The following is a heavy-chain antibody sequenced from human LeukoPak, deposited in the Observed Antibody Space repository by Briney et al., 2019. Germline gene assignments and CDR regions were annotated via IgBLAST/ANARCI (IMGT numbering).Heavy chain of an antibody. J-gene: IGHJ6*03. CDR1: GGTFSSYA. CDR2: IIPIFGTA. CDR3: ARDYGDYYYYMDV. D-gene: IGHD4-17*01. Sequence: ASVKVSCKASGGTFSSYAISWGRQAPGQGLEWMGGIIPIFGTANYAQKFQGRVTITADESTSTAYMELSSLRSEDTAVYYCARDYGDYYYYMDVWGKGTTVTVSS. V-gene: IGHV1-69*13.